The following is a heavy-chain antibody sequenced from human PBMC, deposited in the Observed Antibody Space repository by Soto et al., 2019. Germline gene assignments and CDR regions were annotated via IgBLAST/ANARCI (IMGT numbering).Heavy chain of an antibody. D-gene: IGHD6-6*01. J-gene: IGHJ6*02. CDR2: IWYDGSNK. CDR3: AREGFYSRSSEYSGYNYYGMDV. Sequence: QEQLVESGGGVVQPGRSLRLSCAASGFGFTRYGMHWVRQAPGKGLEWVAVIWYDGSNKYYGDFLKGRFTISRDNSKNTLYLQMNSPRADDSGVYYCAREGFYSRSSEYSGYNYYGMDVWGQGTTVIVTS. V-gene: IGHV3-33*01. CDR1: GFGFTRYG.